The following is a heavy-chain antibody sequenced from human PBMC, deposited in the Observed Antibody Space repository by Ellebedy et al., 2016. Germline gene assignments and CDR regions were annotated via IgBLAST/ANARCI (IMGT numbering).Heavy chain of an antibody. CDR3: ARGVVRGVIISRLYGMDV. CDR1: GGSISSGDYY. D-gene: IGHD3-10*01. J-gene: IGHJ6*02. Sequence: SETLSLTXTVSGGSISSGDYYWSWIRQPPGKGLEWIGYIYYSGSTYYNPSLKSRVTISVDTSKNQFSLKLSSVTAADTAVYYCARGVVRGVIISRLYGMDVWGQGTTVTVSS. CDR2: IYYSGST. V-gene: IGHV4-30-4*01.